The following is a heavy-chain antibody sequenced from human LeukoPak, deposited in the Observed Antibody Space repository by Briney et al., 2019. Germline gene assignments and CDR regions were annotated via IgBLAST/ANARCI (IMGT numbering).Heavy chain of an antibody. CDR2: ISSSSSYI. D-gene: IGHD2-2*01. CDR3: ARDRYQLLNGALCDY. V-gene: IGHV3-21*01. J-gene: IGHJ4*02. CDR1: GFTFSSYS. Sequence: PGGSLRLSCAASGFTFSSYSMNWVRQAPGKGLEWVSSISSSSSYIYYADSVKGRFTISRDNAKNSLYLQMNSLRAEDTAVYYCARDRYQLLNGALCDYWGQGTLVTVSS.